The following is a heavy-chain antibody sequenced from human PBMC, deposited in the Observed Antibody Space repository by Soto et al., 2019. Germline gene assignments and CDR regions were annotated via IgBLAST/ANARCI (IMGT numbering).Heavy chain of an antibody. CDR2: INAASGYT. CDR3: AREWYDFDDIGIEY. Sequence: ASVKVSCKASGYTFISYAIHWMRQAPGQRLEWMGWINAASGYTKFSQKFQGRVTITRDTSASTVYMELSSLTSEDTAVYFCAREWYDFDDIGIEYWGQGPLVTVSS. J-gene: IGHJ4*02. CDR1: GYTFISYA. D-gene: IGHD3-3*01. V-gene: IGHV1-3*01.